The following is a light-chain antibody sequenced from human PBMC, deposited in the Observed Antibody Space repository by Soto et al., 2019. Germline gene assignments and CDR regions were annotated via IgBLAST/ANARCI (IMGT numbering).Light chain of an antibody. CDR1: KLGDKF. V-gene: IGLV3-1*01. Sequence: SYELTQPPSVSVSPGQTASITCSGDKLGDKFACWYQQKPGQSPVLVIYQDNKRPSGIPERFSGSNSGNTATLTISGTQAMYEADYYCQAWDSSVVFGGGTQLTVL. J-gene: IGLJ2*01. CDR3: QAWDSSVV. CDR2: QDN.